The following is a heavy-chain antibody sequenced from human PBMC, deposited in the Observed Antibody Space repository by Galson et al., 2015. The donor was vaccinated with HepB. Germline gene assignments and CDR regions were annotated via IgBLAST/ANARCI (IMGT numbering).Heavy chain of an antibody. CDR3: AKDFRGSEYDAFDI. J-gene: IGHJ3*02. D-gene: IGHD3-10*01. CDR1: GFTFSSYG. V-gene: IGHV3-30*18. CDR2: ISYDGSNK. Sequence: SLRLSRAVSGFTFSSYGMHWVRQAPGKGLEWVAVISYDGSNKYYADSVKGRFTISRDNSKNTLYLQMNSLRAEDTAVYYCAKDFRGSEYDAFDIWGQGTMVTVSS.